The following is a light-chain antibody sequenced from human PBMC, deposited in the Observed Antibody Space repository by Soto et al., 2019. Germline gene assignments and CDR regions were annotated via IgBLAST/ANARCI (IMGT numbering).Light chain of an antibody. CDR3: QQYNSYSPYT. V-gene: IGKV1-5*03. CDR2: KAS. Sequence: DIQMTQSPSTLSASVGDRVTITCRASQSISSWLAWYQQKPGKAPKLLIYKASSVESGVPSRFSGSGSGTEFSLTISSLQPDDFATYYCQQYNSYSPYTFGQGTKLEIK. J-gene: IGKJ2*01. CDR1: QSISSW.